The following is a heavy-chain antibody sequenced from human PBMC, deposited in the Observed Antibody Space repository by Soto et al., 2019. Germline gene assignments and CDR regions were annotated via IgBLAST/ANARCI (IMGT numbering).Heavy chain of an antibody. J-gene: IGHJ4*02. CDR3: GRGRSGQIVVFF. CDR1: GYGFPGHY. CDR2: IGPESGAT. D-gene: IGHD5-12*01. V-gene: IGHV1-2*02. Sequence: DSVQVSRKACGYGFPGHYMHLVRQAPEQGPEWMGEIGPESGATRYAQKFQGRVTMTRDMSITTVYMELNNLSPDDTAVYYCGRGRSGQIVVFFWGQGTPVTVSS.